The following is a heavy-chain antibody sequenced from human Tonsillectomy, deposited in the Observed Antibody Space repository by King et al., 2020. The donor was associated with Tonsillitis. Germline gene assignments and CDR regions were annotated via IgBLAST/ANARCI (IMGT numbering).Heavy chain of an antibody. V-gene: IGHV3-74*01. J-gene: IGHJ4*02. CDR2: INSDGSST. CDR1: GFTFSSYW. CDR3: ARGGRSGRAPFDY. Sequence: EVQLVESGGGLVQPGGSLRLSCAASGFTFSSYWMHWVRQAPGKGLVWVSRINSDGSSTSYADSVKGRFTISRDNAKNTLYLQMNSLGAEDTAVYYCARGGRSGRAPFDYWGQGTLVTVSS. D-gene: IGHD6-19*01.